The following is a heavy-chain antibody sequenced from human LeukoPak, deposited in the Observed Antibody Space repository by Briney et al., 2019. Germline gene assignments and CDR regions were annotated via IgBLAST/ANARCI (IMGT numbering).Heavy chain of an antibody. CDR3: ARGHSQDY. J-gene: IGHJ4*02. V-gene: IGHV3-33*08. CDR1: GFTFSSYG. D-gene: IGHD5-18*01. CDR2: IWYGGTNK. Sequence: GGSLRLSCAASGFTFSSYGMHWVRQAPGKGLEWVAVIWYGGTNKYYADSVKGRFTISRDNAKNSLYLQVSGPRAEDTAVYYCARGHSQDYWGQGTLVTVSS.